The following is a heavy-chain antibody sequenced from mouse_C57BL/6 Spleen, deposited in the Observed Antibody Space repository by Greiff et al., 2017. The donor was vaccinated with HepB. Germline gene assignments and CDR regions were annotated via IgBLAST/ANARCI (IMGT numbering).Heavy chain of an antibody. Sequence: QVQLQQPGAELVKPGASVKLSCKASGYTFTSYWMHWVKQRPGRGLEWIGSIDPNSGGTKYNEKFKSKATLTVDKPSTPAYRQLSSLTSEDAAVYYCERSYGNYLAWFAYWGQGTLVTVSA. CDR1: GYTFTSYW. CDR2: IDPNSGGT. CDR3: ERSYGNYLAWFAY. V-gene: IGHV1-72*01. D-gene: IGHD2-10*02. J-gene: IGHJ3*01.